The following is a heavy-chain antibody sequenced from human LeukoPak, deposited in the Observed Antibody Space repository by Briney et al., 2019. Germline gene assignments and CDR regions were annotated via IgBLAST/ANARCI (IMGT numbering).Heavy chain of an antibody. D-gene: IGHD6-19*01. CDR2: INWNGGST. Sequence: PGGSLRLSCAASGFTFDDYGMSWVRQAPGKGLEWVSGINWNGGSTGYADSVKGRFTISRDNAKNSLYLQMNSLRAEDTALYYCAGEPARVSSSGWYYFDYWGQGTLVTVSS. J-gene: IGHJ4*02. V-gene: IGHV3-20*04. CDR3: AGEPARVSSSGWYYFDY. CDR1: GFTFDDYG.